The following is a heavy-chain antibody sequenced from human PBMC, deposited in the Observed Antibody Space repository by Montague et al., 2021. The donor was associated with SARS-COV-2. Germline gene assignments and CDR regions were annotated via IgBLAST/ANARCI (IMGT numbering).Heavy chain of an antibody. D-gene: IGHD1-26*01. V-gene: IGHV6-1*01. J-gene: IGHJ4*02. CDR2: TYYRSRWSN. Sequence: AISGDSVSSNSATWHWIRQSPSRGLEWLGRTYYRSRWSNDYAVSVRSRIIINPDTSTNQFSLQLSSVTPEDTAVYFCARERWAVGVSFDYWGQGTLVTVSS. CDR3: ARERWAVGVSFDY. CDR1: GDSVSSNSAT.